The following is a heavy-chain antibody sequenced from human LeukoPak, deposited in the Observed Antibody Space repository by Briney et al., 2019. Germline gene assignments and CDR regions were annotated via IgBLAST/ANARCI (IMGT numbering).Heavy chain of an antibody. J-gene: IGHJ4*02. D-gene: IGHD6-19*01. CDR2: IYYSGST. V-gene: IGHV4-59*01. Sequence: SETLSLTCTVSGGPISSYYWSWIRQPPGRGLEWIGDIYYSGSTNYNPSLKSRVTISVDTSKNQFSLRLTSVTAADTAVYYCAREGMAVGFARFPIFNYWGQGTLVTASS. CDR1: GGPISSYY. CDR3: AREGMAVGFARFPIFNY.